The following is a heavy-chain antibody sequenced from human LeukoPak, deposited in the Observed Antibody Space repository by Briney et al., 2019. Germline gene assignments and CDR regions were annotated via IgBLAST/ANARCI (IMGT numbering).Heavy chain of an antibody. V-gene: IGHV3-7*01. CDR3: ARDRVWQWLVRDYYYYMDV. CDR2: IKQDGSEK. CDR1: GFTFSSYW. Sequence: PGGSLRLSCAASGFTFSSYWMSWVRQAPGKGLECVANIKQDGSEKYYVDSVRGRFTISRDNAKNSLYLQMNSLRAEDTAVYYCARDRVWQWLVRDYYYYMDVWGKGTTVTVSS. D-gene: IGHD6-19*01. J-gene: IGHJ6*03.